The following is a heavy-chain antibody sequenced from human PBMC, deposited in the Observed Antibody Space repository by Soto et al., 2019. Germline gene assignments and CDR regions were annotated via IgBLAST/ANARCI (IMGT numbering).Heavy chain of an antibody. CDR2: ITWNSASV. CDR1: GFIFDYFA. Sequence: GGSLRLSCAASGFIFDYFAMRWVRQAPGRGLEWVSSITWNSASVAYADSVKGRFTISRDNAKNSLYLQMNNLRPEDAALYYCTKEVYGMGYYYYGMDVWGQGTTVTVSS. D-gene: IGHD2-8*01. J-gene: IGHJ6*02. CDR3: TKEVYGMGYYYYGMDV. V-gene: IGHV3-9*01.